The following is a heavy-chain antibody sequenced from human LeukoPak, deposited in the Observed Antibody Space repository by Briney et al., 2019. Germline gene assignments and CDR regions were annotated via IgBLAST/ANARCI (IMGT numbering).Heavy chain of an antibody. CDR2: INDHGSET. Sequence: GGSLRLSCAASGFTFSYFWMHWVRRAPGKGLEWVSRINDHGSETVYADSVKGRFTIYRDNAKNTLYLQMNSLRVEDTAVYYCARDRDTTRFYARYGMDVWGQGTTVTVSS. J-gene: IGHJ6*02. CDR1: GFTFSYFW. D-gene: IGHD3-3*01. V-gene: IGHV3-74*01. CDR3: ARDRDTTRFYARYGMDV.